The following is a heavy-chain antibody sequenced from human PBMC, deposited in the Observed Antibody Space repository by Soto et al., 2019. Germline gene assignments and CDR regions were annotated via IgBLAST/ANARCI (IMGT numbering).Heavy chain of an antibody. J-gene: IGHJ6*02. CDR2: IYPGDSDT. D-gene: IGHD3-10*01. Sequence: PGESLKISCQGSGYCFTSYWIGWVRQMPGKGLEWMGIIYPGDSDTRYSPSFQGQVTISADKSISTAYLQWSSLKASDTAMYYYARRGSRGYYYYGMDVWGQGTTVTVSS. CDR3: ARRGSRGYYYYGMDV. CDR1: GYCFTSYW. V-gene: IGHV5-51*01.